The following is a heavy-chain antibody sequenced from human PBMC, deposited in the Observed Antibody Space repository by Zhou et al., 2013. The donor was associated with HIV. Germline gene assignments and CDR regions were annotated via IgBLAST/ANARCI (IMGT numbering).Heavy chain of an antibody. CDR1: GGTFSSYA. CDR2: IIPIFGTA. Sequence: QVQLVQSGAEVKKPGSSVKVSCKASGGTFSSYAISWVRQAPGQGLEWMGGIIPIFGTANYAQKFQGRVTITTDESTSTAYMELSSLRSEDTAVYYCARGPRLDRVVVPAAIPARDYYYYMDVWGKGTTVTVSS. CDR3: ARGPRLDRVVVPAAIPARDYYYYMDV. J-gene: IGHJ6*03. D-gene: IGHD2-2*01. V-gene: IGHV1-69*05.